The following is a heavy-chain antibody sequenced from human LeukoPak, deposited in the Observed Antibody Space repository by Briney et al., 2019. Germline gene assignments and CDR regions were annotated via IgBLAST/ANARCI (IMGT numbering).Heavy chain of an antibody. CDR1: GFTFSSYS. CDR3: ARDLRAGKYSYGPFDY. V-gene: IGHV3-21*01. CDR2: ISSRSSYI. D-gene: IGHD5-18*01. J-gene: IGHJ4*02. Sequence: SGGSLRLSCAASGFTFSSYSMNWVRQAPGKGLEWVSSISSRSSYIYYADSVKGRFTISRDNAKSSLYLQMNSLRAEDTAVYYCARDLRAGKYSYGPFDYWGQGTLVTVSS.